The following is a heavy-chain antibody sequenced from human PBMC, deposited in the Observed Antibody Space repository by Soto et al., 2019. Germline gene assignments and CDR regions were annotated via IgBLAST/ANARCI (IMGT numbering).Heavy chain of an antibody. V-gene: IGHV1-46*01. CDR3: ARVSRWSCFDY. CDR2: ISPSGGST. Sequence: QVQLVQSGAEVKKPGASVKVSCKASGYTFTSYYMHWVRQAPGQGLAWIGIISPSGGSTSYAQKFHGRVTMTRDRSTSTVYMVLSSLGSEDTAVYFCARVSRWSCFDYWGQGTLVTVSS. J-gene: IGHJ4*02. D-gene: IGHD6-13*01. CDR1: GYTFTSYY.